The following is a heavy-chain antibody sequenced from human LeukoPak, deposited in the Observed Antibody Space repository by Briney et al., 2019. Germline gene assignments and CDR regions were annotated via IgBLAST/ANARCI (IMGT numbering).Heavy chain of an antibody. J-gene: IGHJ4*02. V-gene: IGHV1-18*01. Sequence: ASVKVSCKASGYTFTSYGISWVRQAPGQGLEWMGWISAYNGNTNYAQKLQGRVTMTTDTSTSTAYMELRSLRSDDTAVYYCARDRVQGGRNQLGVQNFDYWGQGTLVTVSS. CDR2: ISAYNGNT. D-gene: IGHD3-10*01. CDR1: GYTFTSYG. CDR3: ARDRVQGGRNQLGVQNFDY.